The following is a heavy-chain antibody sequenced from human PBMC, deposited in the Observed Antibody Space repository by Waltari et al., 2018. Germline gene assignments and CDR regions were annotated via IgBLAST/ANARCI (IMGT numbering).Heavy chain of an antibody. CDR2: SYPSDSTT. CDR3: TRIPSVGELFLSFDV. Sequence: EVQLVQSGAEVKKPGESLKISCKTSGFIFTNFWIGWARQMPGKVLEWMGFSYPSDSTTRYSPSFQGQVTISADKSVTTAYLQWSSLKASDTAMYYCTRIPSVGELFLSFDVWGQGTLLTVSS. D-gene: IGHD3-10*01. CDR1: GFIFTNFW. V-gene: IGHV5-51*01. J-gene: IGHJ4*02.